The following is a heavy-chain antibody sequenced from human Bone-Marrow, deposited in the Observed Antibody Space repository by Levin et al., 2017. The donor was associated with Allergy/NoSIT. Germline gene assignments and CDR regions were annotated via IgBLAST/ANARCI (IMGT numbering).Heavy chain of an antibody. D-gene: IGHD3-16*01. Sequence: GESLKISCAASGFMFSTYWMHWVRQAPGEGLVWVSRIKSDGTITNYADSVKGRFTISRDNAKNTLYLQMNSVRAEDTAVYHCARGDYVDYVYTYKGMDVWGQGTTVTVSS. CDR1: GFMFSTYW. J-gene: IGHJ6*02. V-gene: IGHV3-74*01. CDR3: ARGDYVDYVYTYKGMDV. CDR2: IKSDGTIT.